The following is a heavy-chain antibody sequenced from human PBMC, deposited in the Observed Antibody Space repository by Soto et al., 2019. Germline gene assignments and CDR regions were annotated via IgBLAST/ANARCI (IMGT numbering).Heavy chain of an antibody. Sequence: ASVKVSCKVSGYTITELSMHWVRQAPGKGLEWMGGFDPEDGETIYAQKFQGRVTMTEDTSTDTAYMELSSLRSEDTAVYYCATAATKSDYVVAALGYWGQGTLVTVSS. J-gene: IGHJ4*02. V-gene: IGHV1-24*01. D-gene: IGHD2-15*01. CDR2: FDPEDGET. CDR1: GYTITELS. CDR3: ATAATKSDYVVAALGY.